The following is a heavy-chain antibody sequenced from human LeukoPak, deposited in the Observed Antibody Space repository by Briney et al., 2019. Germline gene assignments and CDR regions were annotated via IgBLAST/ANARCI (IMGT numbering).Heavy chain of an antibody. CDR3: ATYSRAPGD. CDR2: ISWNSNSI. J-gene: IGHJ4*02. Sequence: PGGSLRLSCAASGFTFDDYAMHWVRQAPGKGLEWVSGISWNSNSIVYADSVKGRFTISRDNAKNSLYLQMNSLRAEDTAVYYCATYSRAPGDWGQGTLVTVSS. CDR1: GFTFDDYA. V-gene: IGHV3-9*01. D-gene: IGHD3-10*01.